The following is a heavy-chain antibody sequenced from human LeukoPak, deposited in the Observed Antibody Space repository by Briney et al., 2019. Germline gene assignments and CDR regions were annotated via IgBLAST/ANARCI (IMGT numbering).Heavy chain of an antibody. CDR1: GGSISSYY. J-gene: IGHJ4*02. V-gene: IGHV4-59*01. D-gene: IGHD5-12*01. CDR2: IYYSGST. Sequence: SETLSLTCTVSGGSISSYYWSWIRQPPGKGLEWIGYIYYSGSTNYNPSLKSRFTISVDTSKNQFSLKLSSVTAADTAVYYCARDDSGYDYFDNWGQGTLVTVSS. CDR3: ARDDSGYDYFDN.